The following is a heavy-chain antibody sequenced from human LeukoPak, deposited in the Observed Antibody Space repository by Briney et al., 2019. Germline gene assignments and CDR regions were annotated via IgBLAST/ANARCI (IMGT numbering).Heavy chain of an antibody. V-gene: IGHV1-69*06. CDR2: IIPIFGTA. CDR3: ARRGGSPRHAFDI. J-gene: IGHJ3*02. Sequence: SVKASCKASGGTFSSYAISWVRQAPGQGLEWMGGIIPIFGTANYAQKFQGRVTITADKSTSTAYMELSSLKASDTAMYYCARRGGSPRHAFDIWGQGTMVTVSS. CDR1: GGTFSSYA. D-gene: IGHD5-12*01.